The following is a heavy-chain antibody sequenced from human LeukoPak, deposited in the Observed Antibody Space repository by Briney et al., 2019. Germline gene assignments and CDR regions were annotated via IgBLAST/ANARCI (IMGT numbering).Heavy chain of an antibody. Sequence: SETLSLTCAVSGGSISSYYWSWIRQPAGKGLEWIGRIYTSGSTNYNPSLKSRVTMSVDTSKNQFSLKLSSVTAADTAVYYCARNGVSSGYYDYWGQGTLVTVSS. CDR2: IYTSGST. CDR1: GGSISSYY. D-gene: IGHD3-22*01. V-gene: IGHV4-4*07. CDR3: ARNGVSSGYYDY. J-gene: IGHJ4*02.